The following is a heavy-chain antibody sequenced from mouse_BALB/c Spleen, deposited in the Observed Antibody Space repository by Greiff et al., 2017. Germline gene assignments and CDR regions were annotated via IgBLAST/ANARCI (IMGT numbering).Heavy chain of an antibody. CDR2: ISYDGSN. V-gene: IGHV3-6*02. CDR3: AREGIYYDYDVYFDV. CDR1: GYSITSGYY. Sequence: EVQLQQSGPGLVKPSQSLSLTCSVTGYSITSGYYWNWIRQFPGNKLEWMGYISYDGSNNYNPSLKNRISITRDTSKNQFFLKLNSVTTEDTATYYCAREGIYYDYDVYFDVWGAGTTVTVSS. J-gene: IGHJ1*01. D-gene: IGHD2-4*01.